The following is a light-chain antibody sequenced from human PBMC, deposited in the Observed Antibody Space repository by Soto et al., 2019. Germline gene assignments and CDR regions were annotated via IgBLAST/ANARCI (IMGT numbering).Light chain of an antibody. J-gene: IGKJ4*01. V-gene: IGKV3-15*01. CDR3: QQYNNWPLT. Sequence: EIVLTQSPGTLSLSPGERATLSCRASQRVGSNYLAWYQQKPGQAPRLLIYGASTRATGIPARFSGSGSGTEFTLTISSLQSEDFAVYYCQQYNNWPLTFGGGTKVDIK. CDR1: QRVGSN. CDR2: GAS.